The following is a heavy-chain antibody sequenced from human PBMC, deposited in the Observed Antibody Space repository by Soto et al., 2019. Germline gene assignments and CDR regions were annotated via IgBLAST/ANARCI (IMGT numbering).Heavy chain of an antibody. CDR3: VGSGYSPFDY. D-gene: IGHD3-22*01. CDR1: GGSISSSSYY. J-gene: IGHJ4*02. CDR2: LYYSGST. V-gene: IGHV4-39*01. Sequence: SETLSLTCTVSGGSISSSSYYWGWIRQPPGKGLEWIGSLYYSGSTYYNPSLKIRATISVDTSKNQFSLKLSSVTAADTAVYYCVGSGYSPFDYWGQGTLVTVSS.